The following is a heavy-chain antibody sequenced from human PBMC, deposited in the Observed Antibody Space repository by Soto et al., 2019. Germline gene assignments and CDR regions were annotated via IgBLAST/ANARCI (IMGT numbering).Heavy chain of an antibody. CDR1: GYTLTELS. V-gene: IGHV1-24*01. CDR2: FDPEDGET. Sequence: ASVKVSCKVSGYTLTELSMHWVRQAPGKGLEWMGGFDPEDGETIYAQKFQGRVTMTEDTSTDTAYMELSSLRSEDTAVYYCATRGDYPPIDYFGMDVWGQGTTVTVSS. CDR3: ATRGDYPPIDYFGMDV. J-gene: IGHJ6*02. D-gene: IGHD4-17*01.